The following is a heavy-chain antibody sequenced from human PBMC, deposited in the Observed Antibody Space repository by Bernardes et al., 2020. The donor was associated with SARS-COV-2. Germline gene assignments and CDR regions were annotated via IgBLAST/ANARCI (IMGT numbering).Heavy chain of an antibody. D-gene: IGHD4-17*01. CDR1: GGSISNYY. CDR3: SGGLEDYGASGNFNY. V-gene: IGHV4-59*01. CDR2: MYYSGNT. Sequence: SETLSLTCTVSGGSISNYYWNWIRQPPGKGLEWIGYMYYSGNTNYNPSLKSRVTISVDTSKNQFSLKLRSVTAADTAVYYCSGGLEDYGASGNFNYWGQGTLVTVSS. J-gene: IGHJ4*02.